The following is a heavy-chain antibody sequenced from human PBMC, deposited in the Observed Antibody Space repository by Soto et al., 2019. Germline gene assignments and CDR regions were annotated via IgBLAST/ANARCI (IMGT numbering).Heavy chain of an antibody. V-gene: IGHV3-74*01. Sequence: EVQLVESGGDLVQPGGSLRLSCAASGFTFSSYLMHWVRQTPGKGLVWVSRITGDGSNTIYDDSVKGRFTISRDNAKNTLYLQMNNLRAEDTAVYFCTRYPPFDYWGQGTLVTVSS. CDR3: TRYPPFDY. CDR1: GFTFSSYL. J-gene: IGHJ4*02. CDR2: ITGDGSNT.